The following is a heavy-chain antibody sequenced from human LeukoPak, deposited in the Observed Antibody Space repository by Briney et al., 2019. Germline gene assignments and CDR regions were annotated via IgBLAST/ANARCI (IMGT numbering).Heavy chain of an antibody. CDR2: INPHSGGT. D-gene: IGHD3-3*01. Sequence: ASVKVSCKASGYTFTGYYIHWVRQAPGQGLEWMGWINPHSGGTNYAQKFQGRVTMTRDTSISTVYMELSRLRSDDTAVYYCARDWPARGHSYDYYFDYWGQGTLVTVSS. V-gene: IGHV1-2*02. CDR3: ARDWPARGHSYDYYFDY. CDR1: GYTFTGYY. J-gene: IGHJ4*02.